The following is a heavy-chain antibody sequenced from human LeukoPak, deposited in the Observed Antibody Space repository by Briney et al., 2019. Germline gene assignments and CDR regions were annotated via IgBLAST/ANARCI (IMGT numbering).Heavy chain of an antibody. CDR1: GFTFSSYS. Sequence: PGGSLRLSCAASGFTFSSYSMNWVRQAPGKGLEWVSSISSSSSYIYYADSVKGRFTISRDNAKNSLYLQMNSLRAEDTAVYYSASDVGSLIRSTDYWGQGTLVTVSS. CDR2: ISSSSSYI. J-gene: IGHJ4*02. D-gene: IGHD2-15*01. CDR3: ASDVGSLIRSTDY. V-gene: IGHV3-21*01.